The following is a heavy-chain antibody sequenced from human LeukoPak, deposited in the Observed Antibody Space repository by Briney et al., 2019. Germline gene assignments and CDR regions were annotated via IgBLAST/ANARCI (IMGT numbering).Heavy chain of an antibody. J-gene: IGHJ6*02. CDR1: GGSISNYY. D-gene: IGHD3-3*01. CDR3: ARHIPVIWSSGYYYGMDV. Sequence: EPSETLSLTCTASGGSISNYYWRWIRQPPGKGLEWIGYIPYSGSTNYNPSLRSRVAISEDTSRNQCSLRLNSGTAADTAVYYCARHIPVIWSSGYYYGMDVWGQGTTVTVSS. V-gene: IGHV4-59*08. CDR2: IPYSGST.